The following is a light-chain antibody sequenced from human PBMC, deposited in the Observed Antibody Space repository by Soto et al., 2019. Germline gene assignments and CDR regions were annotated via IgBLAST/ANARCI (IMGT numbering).Light chain of an antibody. V-gene: IGLV2-18*01. Sequence: QSVLTQPPSVSGSPGQSVTISCTGTSTDFVSYNRVSWYQQPPGTAPILIIYEASNRPSGVPDRFSGSKSGNTASLTISGLQAADEADYYCSLYTSENTYVFGTGTKVTVL. CDR1: STDFVSYNR. J-gene: IGLJ1*01. CDR3: SLYTSENTYV. CDR2: EAS.